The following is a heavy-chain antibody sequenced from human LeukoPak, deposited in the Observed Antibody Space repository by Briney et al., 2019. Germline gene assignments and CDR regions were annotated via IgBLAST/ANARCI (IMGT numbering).Heavy chain of an antibody. D-gene: IGHD3-22*01. Sequence: PGGSLRLSCAASGFTFSDYYMSWVRQAPGKGLEWVSYISSGSTIYYADSVKGRFTISRDNAKNSLYLQMNSLRAGDTAVYYCARWSTYYYDSSGYYSDYWGQGTLVTVSS. CDR3: ARWSTYYYDSSGYYSDY. CDR1: GFTFSDYY. CDR2: ISSGSTI. V-gene: IGHV3-11*01. J-gene: IGHJ4*02.